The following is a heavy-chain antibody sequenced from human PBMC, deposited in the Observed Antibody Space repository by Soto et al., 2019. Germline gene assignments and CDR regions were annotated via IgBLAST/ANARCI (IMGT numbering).Heavy chain of an antibody. V-gene: IGHV3-21*01. CDR2: ISSSSSYI. D-gene: IGHD3-22*01. J-gene: IGHJ6*02. CDR3: ARDGGTWDSSGYYYGEYYYYYGMDV. Sequence: AGGSLRLSCAASGFTFSSYSMNWVRQAPGKGLEWVSSISSSSSYIYYADSVKGRFTISRDNAKNSLYLQMNSLRAEDTAVYYCARDGGTWDSSGYYYGEYYYYYGMDVWGQGTTVTVSS. CDR1: GFTFSSYS.